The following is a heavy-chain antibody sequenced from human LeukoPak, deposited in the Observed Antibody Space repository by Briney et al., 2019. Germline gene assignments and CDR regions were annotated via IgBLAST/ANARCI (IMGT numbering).Heavy chain of an antibody. J-gene: IGHJ3*02. V-gene: IGHV4-31*03. D-gene: IGHD4-17*01. CDR2: IYYSGST. Sequence: PSQTLSLTCTVSGGSISSGGYYWSWLRQHPGKGLEWIGYIYYSGSTYYNPSLKSRVTISVDTSKNQFSLKLSSVTAADTAVYYCARESTVADAFDIWGQGTMVTVSS. CDR1: GGSISSGGYY. CDR3: ARESTVADAFDI.